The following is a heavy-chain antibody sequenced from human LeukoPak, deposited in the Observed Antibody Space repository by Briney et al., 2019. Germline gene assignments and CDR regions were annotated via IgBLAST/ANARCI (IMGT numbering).Heavy chain of an antibody. Sequence: GGSLRLSCAASGFSFTTSWMSWVRQAPGKGLEWVASIEQDGSEKYYVDSVKGRFTISRDNAKNSLYLQMNSLRAEDTAVYYCARDMTTATTCYLQHWGQGTLVTVSS. CDR1: GFSFTTSW. V-gene: IGHV3-7*01. D-gene: IGHD4-17*01. CDR2: IEQDGSEK. J-gene: IGHJ1*01. CDR3: ARDMTTATTCYLQH.